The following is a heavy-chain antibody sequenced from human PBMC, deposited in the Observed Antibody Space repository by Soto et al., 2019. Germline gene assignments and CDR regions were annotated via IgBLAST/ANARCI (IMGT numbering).Heavy chain of an antibody. CDR3: ASVRHRPKYGDYRYFQH. J-gene: IGHJ1*01. V-gene: IGHV1-46*03. CDR1: GYTFTSYY. Sequence: GASVKVSCKASGYTFTSYYMHWVRQAPGQGLEWMGIINPSGGSTSYAQKFQGRVTMTRDTSTSTVYMELSSLRSEDTAVYYCASVRHRPKYGDYRYFQHWGQGTLVTVSS. D-gene: IGHD4-17*01. CDR2: INPSGGST.